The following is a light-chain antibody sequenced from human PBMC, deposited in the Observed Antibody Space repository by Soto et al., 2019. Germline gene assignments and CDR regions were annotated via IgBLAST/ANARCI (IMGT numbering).Light chain of an antibody. Sequence: QAVVTQPPSVSGAPGQRVTISCTGSSSNIGSTYDVQWYQQLPGTAPKLLIHGNTDRPSGVPDRFSGSESGPSDSLAITGPPADDQVDYYCQSYYDSLSVHYVFGTGTKLTVL. CDR2: GNT. CDR3: QSYYDSLSVHYV. V-gene: IGLV1-40*01. J-gene: IGLJ1*01. CDR1: SSNIGSTYD.